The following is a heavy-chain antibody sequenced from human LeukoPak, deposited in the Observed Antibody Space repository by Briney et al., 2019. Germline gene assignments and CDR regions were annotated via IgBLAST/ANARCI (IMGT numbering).Heavy chain of an antibody. CDR1: GFTFSSYA. V-gene: IGHV3-23*01. J-gene: IGHJ6*02. CDR3: ARANYDIPYYYYGMDV. Sequence: GGSLRLTCAASGFTFSSYAMSWVRQAPGKGLEWVSAISGRGGSTYYADSVKGRFTISRDNSKNTLYLQMNSLRAEDTAVYYCARANYDIPYYYYGMDVWGQGTTVTVSS. CDR2: ISGRGGST. D-gene: IGHD3-9*01.